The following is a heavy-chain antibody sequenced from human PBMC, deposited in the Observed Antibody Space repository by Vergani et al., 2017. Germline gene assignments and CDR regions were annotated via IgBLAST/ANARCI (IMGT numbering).Heavy chain of an antibody. CDR2: TNNNGGST. CDR1: GFTFNSYA. Sequence: QLLESGGGLIQPGGSLRLSCAASGFTFNSYAMTWVRQAPGKGQEWVSGTNNNGGSTYYADSVKGRFTISRDNSKNTLCLKMTDRRAEDTATCYCAKVCGSTSCPYGGGYFDVLVRGTMVTVSS. V-gene: IGHV3-23*01. J-gene: IGHJ3*01. D-gene: IGHD2-2*01. CDR3: AKVCGSTSCPYGGGYFDV.